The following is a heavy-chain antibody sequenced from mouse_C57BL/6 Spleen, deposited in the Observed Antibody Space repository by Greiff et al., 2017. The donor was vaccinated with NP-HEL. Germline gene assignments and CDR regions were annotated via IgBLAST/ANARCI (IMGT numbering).Heavy chain of an antibody. CDR2: IDPSDSET. CDR1: GYTFTSYW. D-gene: IGHD1-1*01. CDR3: ARSSTTVVATLDYYAIDY. Sequence: VQLQQPGAELVRPGSSVKLSCKASGYTFTSYWMHWVKQRPIQGLEWIGNIDPSDSETPYNQKFKDKATLTVDKSSSTAYMQLSSLTSEDSAVYYCARSSTTVVATLDYYAIDYWGQGTSVTVSS. V-gene: IGHV1-52*01. J-gene: IGHJ4*01.